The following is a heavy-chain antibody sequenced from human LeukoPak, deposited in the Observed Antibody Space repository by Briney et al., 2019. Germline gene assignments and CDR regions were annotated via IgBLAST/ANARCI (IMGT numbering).Heavy chain of an antibody. Sequence: GGSLRLSCTASRFTFGDHAMSWVRQAPGKGLDWVGFIRSKTYGGTTEYAASVKGRFTISRDDSKSIAYLQMNSLKPEDTAVYYCTTGPIQQWLYYGMDVWGQGTTVTVSS. CDR3: TTGPIQQWLYYGMDV. CDR2: IRSKTYGGTT. CDR1: RFTFGDHA. J-gene: IGHJ6*02. V-gene: IGHV3-49*04. D-gene: IGHD5-18*01.